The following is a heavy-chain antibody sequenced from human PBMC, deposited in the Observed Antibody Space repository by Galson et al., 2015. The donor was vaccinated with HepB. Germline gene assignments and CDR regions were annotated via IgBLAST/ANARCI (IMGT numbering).Heavy chain of an antibody. CDR3: ARDRGSSGYGHEWPVPDNGFEP. J-gene: IGHJ5*02. CDR1: GDSVSANSAA. Sequence: CAISGDSVSANSAAWNWIRQSPPRGLEWLGRTYYMSKCYTDYAVSVKSRITINADTSRNQFSLQLNSVTLEDTAVYYCARDRGSSGYGHEWPVPDNGFEPWGQGTPVTVSS. CDR2: TYYMSKCYT. V-gene: IGHV6-1*01. D-gene: IGHD3-22*01.